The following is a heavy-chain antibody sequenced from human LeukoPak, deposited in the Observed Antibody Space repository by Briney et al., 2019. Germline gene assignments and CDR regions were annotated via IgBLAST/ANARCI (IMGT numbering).Heavy chain of an antibody. V-gene: IGHV3-48*03. Sequence: GGSLRLSCAASGFTFSSYEMNWVRQAPGKGLVWVSYISSSGSTIYYADSVKGRFTISRDNAKNSLYLQMNSLRAEDTAVYYCAREYSGSYYALDYWGQGTLVTVSS. CDR3: AREYSGSYYALDY. CDR2: ISSSGSTI. J-gene: IGHJ4*02. CDR1: GFTFSSYE. D-gene: IGHD1-26*01.